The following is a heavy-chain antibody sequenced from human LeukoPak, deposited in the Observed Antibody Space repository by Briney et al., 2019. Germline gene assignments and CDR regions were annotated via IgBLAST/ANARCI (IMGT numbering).Heavy chain of an antibody. V-gene: IGHV3-33*01. CDR2: IWYDGSNK. CDR3: ARDQEAMIGVHWQSPNH. Sequence: GGSLRLSCAASGFIFSNYGMHWVRQAPGKGLEWVALIWYDGSNKYYADSVKGRFTISRDNAKNSLYLQMNSLRAEDTAVYYCARDQEAMIGVHWQSPNHWGQGTLVTASS. J-gene: IGHJ4*02. CDR1: GFIFSNYG. D-gene: IGHD3-22*01.